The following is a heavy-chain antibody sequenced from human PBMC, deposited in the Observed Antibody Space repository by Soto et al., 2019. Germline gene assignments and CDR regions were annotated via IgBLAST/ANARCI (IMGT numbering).Heavy chain of an antibody. CDR3: VFNGGWSSFDY. CDR1: GYTFTSYA. D-gene: IGHD6-19*01. CDR2: INAGNGNT. Sequence: GASVKVSCKASGYTFTSYAMHWVCQAPGQRLEWMGWINAGNGNTKYSQKFQGRVTITRDTSASTAYMELSSLRSEDTAVYYCVFNGGWSSFDYWGQGTLVTVSS. V-gene: IGHV1-3*01. J-gene: IGHJ4*02.